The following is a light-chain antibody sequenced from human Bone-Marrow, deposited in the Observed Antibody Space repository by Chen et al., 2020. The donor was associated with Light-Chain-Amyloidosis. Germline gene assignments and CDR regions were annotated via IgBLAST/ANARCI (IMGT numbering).Light chain of an antibody. CDR3: QQYGTSPLT. CDR1: QTISSNY. CDR2: GSS. J-gene: IGKJ4*01. Sequence: EIVLTQSPGTLCLSSGEGANLSYRASQTISSNYLTWYQQKFGQAPRLLIYGSSSRATGIPDRFTGSGSGTDFTLTINRLEPEDFAMYYCQQYGTSPLTFGGGTKVEIK. V-gene: IGKV3-20*01.